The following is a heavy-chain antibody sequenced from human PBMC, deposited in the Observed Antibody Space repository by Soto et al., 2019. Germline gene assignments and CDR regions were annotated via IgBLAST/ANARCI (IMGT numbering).Heavy chain of an antibody. J-gene: IGHJ4*02. D-gene: IGHD3-22*01. CDR3: ATGEAHSYDTSHY. CDR2: APHEGSKE. CDR1: GFTFTRFA. Sequence: QVQLVESGGGVVQPGRSLRLSCVGSGFTFTRFAMHWVRQAPGKGLEWVAVAPHEGSKEQYADSVKGRFAISRDNSKNTLYLQMNCLTVEDTAMYYCATGEAHSYDTSHYWGQGAEVTVSS. V-gene: IGHV3-30*09.